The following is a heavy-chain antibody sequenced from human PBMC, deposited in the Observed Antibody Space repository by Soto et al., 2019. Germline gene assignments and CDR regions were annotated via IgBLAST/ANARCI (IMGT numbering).Heavy chain of an antibody. V-gene: IGHV3-23*01. J-gene: IGHJ4*02. CDR3: GKRELPSSGGSCCNGLIDY. Sequence: GGSLRLSCSASGFTFSSYAMSWVRQAPGKGLEWVSAISGSGGSTYYADSVKGRFTISRDNSKNTLYLQMNSLRAEDTAVYYCGKRELPSSGGSCCNGLIDYWRQGTLVT. CDR2: ISGSGGST. CDR1: GFTFSSYA. D-gene: IGHD2-15*01.